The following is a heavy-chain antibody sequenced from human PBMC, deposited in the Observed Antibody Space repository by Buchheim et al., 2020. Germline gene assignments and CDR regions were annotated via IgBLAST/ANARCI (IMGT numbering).Heavy chain of an antibody. CDR2: ISWRGGST. CDR1: GFTFDDYG. D-gene: IGHD3-10*01. Sequence: EVQLLESGGGVVRPGGSLRLSCAASGFTFDDYGMTWIRQAPGKGLEWVSGISWRGGSTGYADSVKGRFTISRDNAKTSLYLQMNSLRGEDTALYYCARAGGSGSHFLNYYYYYMDVWGKGTT. V-gene: IGHV3-20*04. J-gene: IGHJ6*03. CDR3: ARAGGSGSHFLNYYYYYMDV.